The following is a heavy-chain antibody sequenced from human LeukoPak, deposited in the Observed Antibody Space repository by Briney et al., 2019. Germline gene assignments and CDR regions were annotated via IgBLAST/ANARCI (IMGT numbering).Heavy chain of an antibody. V-gene: IGHV4-59*01. D-gene: IGHD3-22*01. J-gene: IGHJ6*03. CDR3: ARSSEGRYYYDSSGFSYYYYYMDV. Sequence: SETLSLTRTVSGGSISSYYWSWIRQPPGKGLEWIGYIYYSGSTYYNPSLRSRATISVDTSKNQFSLKLSSVTAADTAVYYCARSSEGRYYYDSSGFSYYYYYMDVWGKGTTVTISS. CDR1: GGSISSYY. CDR2: IYYSGST.